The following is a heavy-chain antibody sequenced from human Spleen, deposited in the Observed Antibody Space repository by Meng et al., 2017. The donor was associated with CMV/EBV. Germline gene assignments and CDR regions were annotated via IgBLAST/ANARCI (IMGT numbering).Heavy chain of an antibody. Sequence: ASVKVSCKASGYSFTTHGISWVRQAPGQGLEWMGWISAYTGNTEYAQKFQGKVTMSTDTSTSTAYMELRSLRSDDTAVYYCARDTVSGAGFYFDIWGQGTLVTVSS. CDR3: ARDTVSGAGFYFDI. V-gene: IGHV1-18*01. D-gene: IGHD4-11*01. CDR2: ISAYTGNT. CDR1: GYSFTTHG. J-gene: IGHJ4*02.